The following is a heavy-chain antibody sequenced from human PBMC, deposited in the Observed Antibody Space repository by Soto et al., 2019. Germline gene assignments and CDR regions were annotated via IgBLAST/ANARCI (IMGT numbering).Heavy chain of an antibody. Sequence: GESLKISCKGSGYSFTSYWIDWVRQMPGKGLEWMGIIYPGDSDTGYSPSFQGQVTISADKSISTAYLQWSSLKASDTAMYYCARHDSSSSGDYYYGMDVWGQGTTVTAP. J-gene: IGHJ6*02. V-gene: IGHV5-51*01. CDR3: ARHDSSSSGDYYYGMDV. D-gene: IGHD6-6*01. CDR1: GYSFTSYW. CDR2: IYPGDSDT.